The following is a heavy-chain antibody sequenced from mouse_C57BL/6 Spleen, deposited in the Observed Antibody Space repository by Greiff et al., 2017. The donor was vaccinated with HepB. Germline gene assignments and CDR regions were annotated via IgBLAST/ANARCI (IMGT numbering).Heavy chain of an antibody. CDR2: IYPGDGDT. V-gene: IGHV1-82*01. CDR3: ARSRITTVVAPDY. CDR1: GYAFSSSW. J-gene: IGHJ2*01. D-gene: IGHD1-1*01. Sequence: VKLVESGPELVKPGASVKISCKASGYAFSSSWMNWVKQRPGKGLEWIGRIYPGDGDTNYNGKFKGKATLTADKSSSTAYMQLSSLTSEDSAVYFCARSRITTVVAPDYWGQGTTLTVSS.